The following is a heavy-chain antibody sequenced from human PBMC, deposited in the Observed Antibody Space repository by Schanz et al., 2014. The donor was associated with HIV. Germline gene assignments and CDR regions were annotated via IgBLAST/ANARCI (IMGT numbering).Heavy chain of an antibody. J-gene: IGHJ3*01. CDR3: ARAGESSGRAGLFDL. CDR2: ISNDGSNK. Sequence: QVHLVESGGGVVQPGRSLRLSCVGSGFIFSNYAMHWVRQAPGKGLEWVAVISNDGSNKYYADSVKGRFTISRDNSKNTLYLQMNSLRAEDTAVYYCARAGESSGRAGLFDLWGQGAMVTVSS. CDR1: GFIFSNYA. V-gene: IGHV3-30-3*01. D-gene: IGHD6-19*01.